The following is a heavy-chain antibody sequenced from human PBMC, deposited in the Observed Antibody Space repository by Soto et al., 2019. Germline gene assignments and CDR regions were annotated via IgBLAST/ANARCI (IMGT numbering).Heavy chain of an antibody. CDR3: AKTIRAPPDYGDPYFDY. CDR2: ISAYNGNT. Sequence: QVQLVQSGAEVKKPGASVKVSCKASGYTFTSYGISWVRQAPGQGLEWMGWISAYNGNTNYAQKLQGRVTMTTDTSTSTAYMERRSLRSDDTAVYYCAKTIRAPPDYGDPYFDYWGQGTRVTVSS. D-gene: IGHD4-17*01. V-gene: IGHV1-18*01. J-gene: IGHJ4*02. CDR1: GYTFTSYG.